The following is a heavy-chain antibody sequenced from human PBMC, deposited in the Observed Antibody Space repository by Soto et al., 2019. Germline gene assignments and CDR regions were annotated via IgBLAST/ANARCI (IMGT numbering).Heavy chain of an antibody. V-gene: IGHV4-61*01. CDR3: VGGLSELGRIDF. D-gene: IGHD3-3*01. CDR2: GSYSGTT. Sequence: SETLSLTCTVSGVSVSSGSFYWAWIRQPPGKGLEWIGFGSYSGTTNYKPSLKSRVTISVDTSRSQISLKVSSLTAADTAVYYCVGGLSELGRIDFWGQGTLATVFS. J-gene: IGHJ4*02. CDR1: GVSVSSGSFY.